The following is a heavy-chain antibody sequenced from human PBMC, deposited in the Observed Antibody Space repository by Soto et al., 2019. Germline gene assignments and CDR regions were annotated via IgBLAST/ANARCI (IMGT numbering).Heavy chain of an antibody. Sequence: QVQLVQSGAEVKKPGSSVKVSCKASGGTFSSYAISWVRQAPGQGLEWMGGIIPIFGTANYAQKFQGRVTITADESTSTDYMELSSLRSEATAVYYCARIVDVTPVTKGFRGAFDIWGQGIMVAVSS. CDR3: ARIVDVTPVTKGFRGAFDI. CDR1: GGTFSSYA. CDR2: IIPIFGTA. J-gene: IGHJ3*02. D-gene: IGHD4-17*01. V-gene: IGHV1-69*01.